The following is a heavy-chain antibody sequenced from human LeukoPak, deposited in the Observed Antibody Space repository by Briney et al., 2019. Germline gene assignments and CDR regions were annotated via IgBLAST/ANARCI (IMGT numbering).Heavy chain of an antibody. D-gene: IGHD5-12*01. CDR1: GFTFSSYA. CDR3: VKGKVATKYYYGMDV. V-gene: IGHV3-64D*06. CDR2: ISSNGGST. Sequence: PGGSLRLPCSASGFTFSSYAMHWVRQAPGKGLEYVSAISSNGGSTYYADSVKGRFTISRDSSKNTLYLQMSSLRAEDTAVYYCVKGKVATKYYYGMDVWGKGTTVTVSS. J-gene: IGHJ6*04.